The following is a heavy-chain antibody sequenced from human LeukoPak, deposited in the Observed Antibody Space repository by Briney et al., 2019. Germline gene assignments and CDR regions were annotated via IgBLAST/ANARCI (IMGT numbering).Heavy chain of an antibody. CDR3: ARALIAAESAEYFQH. CDR2: IYYSGST. D-gene: IGHD6-13*01. Sequence: PSETLSLTCTVSGGSISSSSYYWGWIRQPPGKGLEWIGSIYYSGSTYYNPSLKSRVTISVDTSKNQFSLKLSSVTAADPAVYYCARALIAAESAEYFQHWGQGTLVTVSS. J-gene: IGHJ1*01. V-gene: IGHV4-39*07. CDR1: GGSISSSSYY.